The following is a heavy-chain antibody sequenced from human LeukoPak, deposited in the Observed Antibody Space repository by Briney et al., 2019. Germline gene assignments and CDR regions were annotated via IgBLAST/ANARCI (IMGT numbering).Heavy chain of an antibody. CDR2: INQDGSEK. D-gene: IGHD3-9*01. V-gene: IGHV3-7*01. Sequence: GGSLRLSCAASGFTFSSHWMSWVRQAPGKGLERVANINQDGSEKCYVDSVKGRFLISRDNAKNSLHLQMNSLRAEDTAVYYCARDGFDEGLYFDYWGQGNLVTVSS. CDR3: ARDGFDEGLYFDY. CDR1: GFTFSSHW. J-gene: IGHJ4*02.